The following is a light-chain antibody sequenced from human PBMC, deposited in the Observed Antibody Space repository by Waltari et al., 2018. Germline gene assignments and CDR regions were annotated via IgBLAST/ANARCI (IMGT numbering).Light chain of an antibody. CDR3: GTWDNTLSAV. CDR1: TSNIGNNY. V-gene: IGLV1-51*02. CDR2: GND. Sequence: QSVLTQPPSVSAAPGQKVTISCPGSTSNIGNNYVPWYQQFPGAAPKVLIYGNDKRATGIPDRFSGSKSGTSATLDITGLQTGDEADYYCGTWDNTLSAVFGGGTKVTVL. J-gene: IGLJ2*01.